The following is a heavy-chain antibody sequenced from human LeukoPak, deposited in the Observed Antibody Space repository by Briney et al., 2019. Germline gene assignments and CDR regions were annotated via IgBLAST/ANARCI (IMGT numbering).Heavy chain of an antibody. J-gene: IGHJ6*03. CDR3: AEDGANYYYYYMDV. CDR2: IRYDGSNK. V-gene: IGHV3-30*02. D-gene: IGHD3-16*01. Sequence: GGSLRLSCAASGFTFSSYGMHWVRQAPGKGLEWVAFIRYDGSNKYYADSVKGRFTISRDNSKNTLYLQMNSLRAEDTAVYYCAEDGANYYYYYMDVWGKGTTVTVSS. CDR1: GFTFSSYG.